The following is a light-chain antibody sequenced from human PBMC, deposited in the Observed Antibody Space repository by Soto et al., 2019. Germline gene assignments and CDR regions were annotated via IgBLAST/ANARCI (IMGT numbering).Light chain of an antibody. CDR2: WSS. J-gene: IGKJ2*01. Sequence: DIVMTQSPDSLAVSLGARATINCKSSQSVLFSSNNRNYLDWYQQKPGQPPKLLISWSSVRESGVPDRFSGSGSGTDFNLTISSLQAEDVAVYYCHQYYNTPPTFGQGTKLEIK. V-gene: IGKV4-1*01. CDR1: QSVLFSSNNRNY. CDR3: HQYYNTPPT.